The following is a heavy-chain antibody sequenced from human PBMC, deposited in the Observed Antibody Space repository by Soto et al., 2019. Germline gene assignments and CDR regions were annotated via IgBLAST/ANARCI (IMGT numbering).Heavy chain of an antibody. CDR1: GFTFSRFE. CDR3: TRAAWFPYLSFY. D-gene: IGHD3-10*01. CDR2: ISSSGSTA. Sequence: VGSLRLSCAASGFTFSRFELHWVRQAPGKGLEWISYISSSGSTAYYASSVEGRFTISRDNANNSVYLQMDSLRAEDTALYYCTRAAWFPYLSFYWGQGALVTVSS. J-gene: IGHJ4*02. V-gene: IGHV3-48*03.